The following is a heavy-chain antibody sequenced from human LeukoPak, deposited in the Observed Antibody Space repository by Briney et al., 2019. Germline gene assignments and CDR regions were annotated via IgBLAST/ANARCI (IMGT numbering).Heavy chain of an antibody. CDR3: ASPSGGSNTFDY. D-gene: IGHD5-24*01. Sequence: GGSLRLSCGASGFTFSSYGMHWVRQAPGKGLEWVAVISYDGSNQYYADSVKGRFTSSRDNSKNTLYLQMNSLRAEDTAVYYCASPSGGSNTFDYWGQGTLVTVSS. J-gene: IGHJ4*02. CDR1: GFTFSSYG. CDR2: ISYDGSNQ. V-gene: IGHV3-30*03.